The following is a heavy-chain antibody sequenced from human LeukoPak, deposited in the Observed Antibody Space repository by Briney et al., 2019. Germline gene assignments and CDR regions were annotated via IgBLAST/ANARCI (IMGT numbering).Heavy chain of an antibody. Sequence: PGGSLRLSCAASGFTFSSYAMSWVRQAPGKGLEWVSAISGSGGSTYYADSVKGRFTISRDNSKNTLYLQMNSLRVEDTAVYYCARGYNYANDFDSWGQGTLVSVSS. V-gene: IGHV3-23*01. CDR3: ARGYNYANDFDS. J-gene: IGHJ4*02. CDR2: ISGSGGST. D-gene: IGHD5-18*01. CDR1: GFTFSSYA.